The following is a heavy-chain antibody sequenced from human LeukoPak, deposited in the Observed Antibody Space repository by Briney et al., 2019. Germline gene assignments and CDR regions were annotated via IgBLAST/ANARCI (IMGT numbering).Heavy chain of an antibody. CDR1: GFTFSSCA. CDR2: ISYDGSNK. Sequence: GGSLRLSCAASGFTFSSCAMSWVRQAPGKGLEWVAVISYDGSNKYYADSVKGRFTISRDNSKNTLYLQMNSLRAEDTAVYYCAKGSVGSSGRWGQGTLVTVSS. V-gene: IGHV3-30*18. D-gene: IGHD6-19*01. J-gene: IGHJ4*02. CDR3: AKGSVGSSGR.